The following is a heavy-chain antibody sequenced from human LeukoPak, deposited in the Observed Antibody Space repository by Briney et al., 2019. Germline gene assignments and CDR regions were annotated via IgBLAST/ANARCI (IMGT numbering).Heavy chain of an antibody. J-gene: IGHJ4*02. CDR2: ISGSGGST. CDR1: GFTFSSYA. CDR3: AKGKYYDMLTGYKYYFDY. D-gene: IGHD3-9*01. Sequence: GSLRLSCAASGFTFSSYAMSWVRQAPGKGLEWVSAISGSGGSTYYADSVKGRFTISRDNSKNTPYLQMNSLRAEDTAVYYCAKGKYYDMLTGYKYYFDYWGQGTLVTVSS. V-gene: IGHV3-23*01.